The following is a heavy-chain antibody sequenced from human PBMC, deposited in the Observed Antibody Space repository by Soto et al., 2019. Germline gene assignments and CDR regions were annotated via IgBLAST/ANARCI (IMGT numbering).Heavy chain of an antibody. J-gene: IGHJ6*02. CDR3: ARHGSGSVITDYYYGMDV. Sequence: PGAPKKISSKGSGYSFTSYWIGWVRQMPGKGLEGMVIIYPGDSDTRYSPSFQGQVIISTDTSISTASLQWSSLKASDTAMYYCARHGSGSVITDYYYGMDVWGQGTTVTVSS. CDR1: GYSFTSYW. CDR2: IYPGDSDT. V-gene: IGHV5-51*01. D-gene: IGHD3-22*01.